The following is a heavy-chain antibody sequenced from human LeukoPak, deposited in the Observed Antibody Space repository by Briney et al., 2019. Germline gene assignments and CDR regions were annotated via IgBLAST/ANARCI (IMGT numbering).Heavy chain of an antibody. CDR1: GFPSSNYG. V-gene: IGHV3-30*02. CDR3: AKEGLMVYASDYYFDY. Sequence: PGGSPRLSCSPPPGFPSSNYGMPWVRRAPGKGREGVAFIRYDGTTKYYRHSGKDPLTISRRNSKNTLYIQMNSLRAAHPGVSVCAKEGLMVYASDYYFDYWGQGTLVTVSS. J-gene: IGHJ4*02. CDR2: IRYDGTTK. D-gene: IGHD2-8*01.